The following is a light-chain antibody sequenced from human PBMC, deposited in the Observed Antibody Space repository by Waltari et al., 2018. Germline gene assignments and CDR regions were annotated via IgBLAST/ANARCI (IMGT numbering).Light chain of an antibody. Sequence: QSALTQPASVSGSPGQSITISCTGTSSDVGGYNYVSWYQQHPGKAPNLMIYDVRNRPSGVPNRFAGSKSGNTAALTISGLQAEDEADYYCSSYTSSSTLDVVFGGGTKLTVL. CDR1: SSDVGGYNY. V-gene: IGLV2-14*03. CDR2: DVR. J-gene: IGLJ2*01. CDR3: SSYTSSSTLDVV.